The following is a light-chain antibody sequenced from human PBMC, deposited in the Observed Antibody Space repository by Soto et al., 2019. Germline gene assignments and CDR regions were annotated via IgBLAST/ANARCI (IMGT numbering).Light chain of an antibody. CDR2: DVN. Sequence: QSALTQPASVSGSPGQSITISCTGTSSDVGGYNYVSWYQQRPGKAPKLMIYDVNNRPSGVFNRFSASKSGNTASLTISGLQAEDEADYYCSSYSSTTTLVFGGGTKLTVL. J-gene: IGLJ3*02. CDR3: SSYSSTTTLV. V-gene: IGLV2-14*01. CDR1: SSDVGGYNY.